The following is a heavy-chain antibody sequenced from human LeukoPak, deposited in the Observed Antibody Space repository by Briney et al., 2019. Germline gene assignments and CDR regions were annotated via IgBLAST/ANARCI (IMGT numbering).Heavy chain of an antibody. D-gene: IGHD3-16*01. Sequence: GASVKVSCKASGYTFTSYGISWVRQAPGQGLEWMGWINSNSGGTNYAQNFQGRVTMTRDTSISTAYMELTRLRSDDTAVYYCARAKGGGHYTFDIWGQGTMVTVSS. CDR3: ARAKGGGHYTFDI. J-gene: IGHJ3*02. V-gene: IGHV1-2*02. CDR1: GYTFTSYG. CDR2: INSNSGGT.